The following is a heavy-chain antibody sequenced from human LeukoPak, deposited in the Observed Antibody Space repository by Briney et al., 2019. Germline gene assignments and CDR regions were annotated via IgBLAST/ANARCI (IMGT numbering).Heavy chain of an antibody. CDR1: GGSISGYY. Sequence: SETLSLTCTVSGGSISGYYWSWIRQPAGKGLEWIGRIYTSGSTNYNPSLKSRVTISVDTSKNQFSLKLSSVTAADTAVYYCAILEGDTAPGIAVAVGGDYWGQGTLVTVSS. J-gene: IGHJ4*02. D-gene: IGHD6-19*01. CDR3: AILEGDTAPGIAVAVGGDY. V-gene: IGHV4-4*07. CDR2: IYTSGST.